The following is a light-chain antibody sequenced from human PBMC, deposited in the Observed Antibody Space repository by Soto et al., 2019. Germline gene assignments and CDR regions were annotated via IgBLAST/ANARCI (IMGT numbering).Light chain of an antibody. J-gene: IGLJ3*02. CDR2: STN. CDR3: VLYMGGGIWV. Sequence: HTVVTQEPAFSVSPGGTVTLTCGLSSGSVSTSYYPSWYQQTPGQAPRTLIYSTNTRSSGVPDRFSGSILGNKAALTITGAQADDESNYYCVLYMGGGIWVFGGGTQLTVL. CDR1: SGSVSTSYY. V-gene: IGLV8-61*01.